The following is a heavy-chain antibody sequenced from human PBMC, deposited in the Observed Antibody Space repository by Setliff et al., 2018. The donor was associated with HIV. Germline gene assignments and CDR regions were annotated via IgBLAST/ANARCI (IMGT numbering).Heavy chain of an antibody. J-gene: IGHJ4*02. V-gene: IGHV4-4*08. D-gene: IGHD1-26*01. CDR2: IYTTGST. CDR3: ARARGSGSYYDY. CDR1: GGSISNYY. Sequence: SETLSLTCTVSGGSISNYYWSWIRQPPGKGLEWIGYIYTTGSTNYNPSLKSRVTISVDTSKNQLSLRLSSVTATDTAVYYCARARGSGSYYDYWGQGTLVTVSS.